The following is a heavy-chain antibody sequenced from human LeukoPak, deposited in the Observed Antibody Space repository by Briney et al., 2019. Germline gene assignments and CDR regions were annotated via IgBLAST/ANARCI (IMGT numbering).Heavy chain of an antibody. CDR3: AKGSRGWFGEFGY. J-gene: IGHJ4*02. V-gene: IGHV3-23*01. Sequence: GGSLRLSCAASGFTFSSYAMSWVRQAPGKGLEWVSAISGSGGSTYYADSVEGRFTISRDNSKNTLYLQMNSLRAEDTAVYYCAKGSRGWFGEFGYWGQGTLVTVSS. CDR1: GFTFSSYA. CDR2: ISGSGGST. D-gene: IGHD3-10*01.